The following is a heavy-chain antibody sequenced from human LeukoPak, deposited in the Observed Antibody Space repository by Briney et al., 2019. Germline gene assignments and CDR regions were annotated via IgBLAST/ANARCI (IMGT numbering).Heavy chain of an antibody. D-gene: IGHD6-19*01. Sequence: ASVKVSCKASGGTFSSYAISWVRQAPGQGLEWVGGIIPIFGTANYAQKFQGRVTITADESTSTAYMELSSLRSEDTAVYYCARDLSSGWYYFDYWGQGTLVTVSS. CDR1: GGTFSSYA. V-gene: IGHV1-69*01. CDR2: IIPIFGTA. CDR3: ARDLSSGWYYFDY. J-gene: IGHJ4*02.